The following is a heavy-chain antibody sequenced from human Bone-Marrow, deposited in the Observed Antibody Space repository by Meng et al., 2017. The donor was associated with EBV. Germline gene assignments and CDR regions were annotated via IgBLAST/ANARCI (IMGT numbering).Heavy chain of an antibody. CDR2: INTNNGNP. J-gene: IGHJ5*02. CDR1: FCNFFSYL. CDR3: ARGMGSSRYNWFDA. D-gene: IGHD6-13*01. Sequence: QWKNAVASDILFGKSMFCNFFSYLSKCKHHASAAVHEMIGRINTNNGNPTYTMCFTGRFVFSVDTSVSPVCLQISRVKAEDTAVYYCARGMGSSRYNWFDAWGQGTLVTVSS. V-gene: IGHV7-4-1*02.